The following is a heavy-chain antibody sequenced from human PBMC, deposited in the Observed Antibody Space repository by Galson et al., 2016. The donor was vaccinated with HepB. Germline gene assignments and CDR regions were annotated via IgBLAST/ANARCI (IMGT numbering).Heavy chain of an antibody. Sequence: SLRLSCAASGFTFRSYTMNWVRQAPGKGLEWVSSISPSSRYKHWAGSLEGRFAISRDNSRNTLSLQMNSLTADDTAIYYCVQGSTAPAVWGKGTTVTVSS. CDR1: GFTFRSYT. V-gene: IGHV3-21*04. CDR3: VQGSTAPAV. CDR2: ISPSSRYK. J-gene: IGHJ6*04. D-gene: IGHD2-2*01.